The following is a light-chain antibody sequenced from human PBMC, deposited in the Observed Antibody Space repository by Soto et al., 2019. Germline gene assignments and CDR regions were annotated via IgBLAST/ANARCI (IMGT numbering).Light chain of an antibody. CDR3: QQSYSNTWT. V-gene: IGKV1-39*01. Sequence: DIQMTQSPSSLSESAGDRVTITCRASQGISTYLNWYQQKPGKAPKLLIYAASSLQSGVPSRFSGSGSETDFTLTIRSLQPEDFATYSCQQSYSNTWTFGQGTTVDIK. CDR2: AAS. J-gene: IGKJ1*01. CDR1: QGISTY.